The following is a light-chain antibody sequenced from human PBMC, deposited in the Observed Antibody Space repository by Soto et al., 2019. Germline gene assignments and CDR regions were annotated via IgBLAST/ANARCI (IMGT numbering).Light chain of an antibody. CDR1: SSDVGGYNY. CDR3: SSYAGSNRVL. J-gene: IGLJ2*01. CDR2: EVT. V-gene: IGLV2-8*01. Sequence: QSVLTQPPSASGSPGQSVTISCTGTSSDVGGYNYVSWYQQHPDKAPKLMIYEVTKRPSGVPDRFSGTKSANTASLTVSGLQVEDEADYYCSSYAGSNRVLFGGGTQLTVL.